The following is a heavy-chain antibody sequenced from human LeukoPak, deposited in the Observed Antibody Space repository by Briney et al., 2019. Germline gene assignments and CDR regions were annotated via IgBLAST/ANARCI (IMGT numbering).Heavy chain of an antibody. CDR2: MNPKSGGT. D-gene: IGHD1-26*01. V-gene: IGHV1-2*02. J-gene: IGHJ5*02. Sequence: ASVKVSCKASGYTFSDSYIHWVRQAPGQGLEWMGSMNPKSGGTRYAQKFQGRVSMTRDTSISTAYMELASLTSDDTAVYYCARAGGRSWFDPWGQGTLVTVSS. CDR1: GYTFSDSY. CDR3: ARAGGRSWFDP.